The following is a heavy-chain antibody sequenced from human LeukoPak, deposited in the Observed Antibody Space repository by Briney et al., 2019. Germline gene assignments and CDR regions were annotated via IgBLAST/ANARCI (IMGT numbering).Heavy chain of an antibody. J-gene: IGHJ6*02. Sequence: GSLRLSCAASGFTVSSNYMSWVRQAPGKGLEWVSVIYSGGSTYYADSVKGRFTISRDNSKNTLYLQMNSLRAEDTAVYYCARTDWGFGMDVWGQGTTVTVSS. D-gene: IGHD7-27*01. CDR2: IYSGGST. CDR3: ARTDWGFGMDV. V-gene: IGHV3-66*01. CDR1: GFTVSSNY.